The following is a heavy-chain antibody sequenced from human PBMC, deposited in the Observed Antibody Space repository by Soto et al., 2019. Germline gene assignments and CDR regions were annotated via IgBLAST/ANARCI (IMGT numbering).Heavy chain of an antibody. CDR2: ISSGGEYI. Sequence: EVQLVESGGGLVKPGGSLRLSCTASGLIFSNYGMNWVRQAAGKRPEWVSSISSGGEYIDYADSVKGRLTISRDNANNILSLQLTSLGVGDPEFYYCETDGAAGDVMGVWGQGTTVTVSS. CDR1: GLIFSNYG. CDR3: ETDGAAGDVMGV. V-gene: IGHV3-21*06. J-gene: IGHJ6*02. D-gene: IGHD6-13*01.